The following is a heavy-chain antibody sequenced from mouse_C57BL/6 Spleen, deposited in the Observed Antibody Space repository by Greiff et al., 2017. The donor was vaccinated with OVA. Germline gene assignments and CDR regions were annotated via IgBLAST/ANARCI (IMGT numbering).Heavy chain of an antibody. CDR3: ARHWSYWYFDV. Sequence: DVKVEESGGGLVKPGGSLKLSCAASGFTFSSYTMSWVRQTPEKRLEWVATISGGGGNTYYPDSVKGRFTISRDNAKNTLYLQMSSLRSEDTALYYCARHWSYWYFDVWGTGTTVTVSS. J-gene: IGHJ1*03. CDR2: ISGGGGNT. V-gene: IGHV5-9*01. CDR1: GFTFSSYT.